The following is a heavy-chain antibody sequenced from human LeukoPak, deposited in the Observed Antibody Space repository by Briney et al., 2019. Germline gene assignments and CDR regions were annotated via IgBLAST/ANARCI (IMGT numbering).Heavy chain of an antibody. J-gene: IGHJ3*02. Sequence: GGSLRLSCAASGFTVRRKYMTWVRQAPGKGLEWVSVIYSGGSTFYADSVTGRFTISRDISTNTVYLQMNTPRLEDTAMYFCARERSSYRPHNAFDIWGQGTMVIVSS. D-gene: IGHD3-10*01. CDR1: GFTVRRKY. CDR3: ARERSSYRPHNAFDI. V-gene: IGHV3-66*01. CDR2: IYSGGST.